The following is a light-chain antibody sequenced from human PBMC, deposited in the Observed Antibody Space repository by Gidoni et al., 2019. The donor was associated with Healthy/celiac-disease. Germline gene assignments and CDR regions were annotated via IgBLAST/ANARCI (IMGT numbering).Light chain of an antibody. V-gene: IGKV3-15*01. CDR3: QQYNNWTPWT. J-gene: IGKJ1*01. Sequence: EIVMTQSPAPLSVSPGDSATLSCSASQSVSSNLAWYQQKPGQAPRLLIYGASTRATGIPARFSGSGSGTEFTLTISSLQYEDFAVYYCQQYNNWTPWTFGQGTKVEIK. CDR2: GAS. CDR1: QSVSSN.